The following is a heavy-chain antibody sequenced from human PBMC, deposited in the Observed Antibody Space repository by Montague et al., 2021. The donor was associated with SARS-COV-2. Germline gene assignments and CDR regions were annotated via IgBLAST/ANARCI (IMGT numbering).Heavy chain of an antibody. Sequence: SETLSLTCSVSGVSVTDYYWSWIRQPPGKGLEWVGDVFYNKGTNFNPSLKSRVAISVDTSKNQFSLRLTSVTAADTAFYYCVRHRNYDGLIGALDFWDQGTLVTVSS. CDR1: GVSVTDYY. CDR2: VFYNKGT. V-gene: IGHV4-59*08. CDR3: VRHRNYDGLIGALDF. D-gene: IGHD3-9*01. J-gene: IGHJ3*01.